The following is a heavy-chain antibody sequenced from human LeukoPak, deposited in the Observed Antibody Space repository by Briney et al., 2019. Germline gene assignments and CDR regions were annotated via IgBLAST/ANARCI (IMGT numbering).Heavy chain of an antibody. V-gene: IGHV3-23*01. CDR3: ARSPLGLPNNYMDV. CDR2: ISGSGGST. CDR1: GFTFSSYG. Sequence: GGSLRLSCAASGFTFSSYGMSWVRQAPGKGLEWVSAISGSGGSTYYADSVKGRFTISRDNSRNTLFLQMNSLTVDDTAVYYCARSPLGLPNNYMDVWGKGTTVTVSS. J-gene: IGHJ6*03. D-gene: IGHD2-15*01.